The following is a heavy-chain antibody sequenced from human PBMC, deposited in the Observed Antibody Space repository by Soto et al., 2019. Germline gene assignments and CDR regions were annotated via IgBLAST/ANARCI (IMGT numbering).Heavy chain of an antibody. Sequence: EVQLAESGGGLVQPGGSLRLSCAASGFTFSSYNMKWVRQAPGKGLEWVSYISDSSGSTYYADSVKGRFTISRDNAKNSLYLEMNSLRAEDTAVYYCARDSLTGYYTTIYYMDVWGKGTTVTVSS. CDR1: GFTFSSYN. CDR3: ARDSLTGYYTTIYYMDV. D-gene: IGHD3-9*01. J-gene: IGHJ6*03. V-gene: IGHV3-48*01. CDR2: ISDSSGST.